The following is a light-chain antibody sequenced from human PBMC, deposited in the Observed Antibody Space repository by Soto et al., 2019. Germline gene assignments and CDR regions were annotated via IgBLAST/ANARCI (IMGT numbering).Light chain of an antibody. CDR1: SSNIGAGYD. CDR2: GNN. Sequence: QAVVTQPPSVSGAPGQRVTISCTGSSSNIGAGYDVHWYQQLPGTAPKLLIYGNNNRPSGVPDRFSGSKSGTSASLAITGLQAEDEADYYCQSYDSSLSGSPVVFGGGTKVTVL. CDR3: QSYDSSLSGSPVV. J-gene: IGLJ2*01. V-gene: IGLV1-40*01.